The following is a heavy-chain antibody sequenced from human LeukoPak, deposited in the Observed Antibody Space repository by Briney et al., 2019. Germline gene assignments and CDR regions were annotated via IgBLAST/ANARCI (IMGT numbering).Heavy chain of an antibody. CDR2: ISYSGTN. V-gene: IGHV4-39*01. CDR1: GGAVSSSTYY. Sequence: SETLSLTCTVSGGAVSSSTYYWGWIRQPPGKGLEWIGSISYSGTNYNNPSLKSRVSISIDTSKNQFSVKLTSVSAADTAMYYCASLGTLRSWGQGTLVTVSS. D-gene: IGHD7-27*01. CDR3: ASLGTLRS. J-gene: IGHJ5*02.